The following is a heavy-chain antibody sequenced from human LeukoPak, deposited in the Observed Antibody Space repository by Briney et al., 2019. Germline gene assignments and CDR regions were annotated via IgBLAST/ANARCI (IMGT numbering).Heavy chain of an antibody. J-gene: IGHJ4*02. CDR1: GFTFSSYG. V-gene: IGHV3-33*01. CDR2: IWYDGSNK. CDR3: ARGPVLRFLEPFDY. D-gene: IGHD3-3*01. Sequence: QPGRSLRLSCAASGFTFSSYGMHWVRQAPGKGLEWVAVIWYDGSNKYYADSVKGRFTISRDNSKSTLYLQMNSLRAEDTAVYYCARGPVLRFLEPFDYWGQGTLVTVSS.